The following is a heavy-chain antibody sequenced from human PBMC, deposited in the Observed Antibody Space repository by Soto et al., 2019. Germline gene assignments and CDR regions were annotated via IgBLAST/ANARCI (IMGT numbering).Heavy chain of an antibody. CDR3: ARDLVTRSGMDV. CDR1: GGSISSYY. J-gene: IGHJ6*02. Sequence: SETLSLTCTVSGGSISSYYWSWIRQPPGKGLEWIGYIYYSGSTNYNPSLKSRVTISVDTSKNQFSLKLSSVTAADTAVYYCARDLVTRSGMDVWGQGTTVTVSS. CDR2: IYYSGST. D-gene: IGHD2-21*01. V-gene: IGHV4-59*01.